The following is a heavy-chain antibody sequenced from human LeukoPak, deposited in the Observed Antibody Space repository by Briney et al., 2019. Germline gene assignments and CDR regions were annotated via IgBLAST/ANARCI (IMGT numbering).Heavy chain of an antibody. CDR3: ARDPSGLRLGELSYDASDI. V-gene: IGHV4-59*01. D-gene: IGHD3-16*02. J-gene: IGHJ3*02. Sequence: SETLSLTCTVSGGYISSYYWSWIRLPPGKGLEWIGYIYYSGSTNYNPPLKSRVTISVDTSKNQFSLKLSSVTAADTAVYYCARDPSGLRLGELSYDASDIWGQGTMVTVSS. CDR1: GGYISSYY. CDR2: IYYSGST.